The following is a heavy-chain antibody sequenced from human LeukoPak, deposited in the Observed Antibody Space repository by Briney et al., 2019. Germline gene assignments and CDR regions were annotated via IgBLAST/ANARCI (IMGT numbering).Heavy chain of an antibody. D-gene: IGHD1/OR15-1a*01. J-gene: IGHJ4*02. CDR2: ISSSGSTI. V-gene: IGHV3-48*03. Sequence: GGSLRLSCAASGFTFSSYEMNWVRQAPGKGLEWVSYISSSGSTIYYADSVKGRFTISRDNAKNSLYLQMNSLRAEDTAVYYCARVSQQTPYFWGQGTLVTVPS. CDR3: ARVSQQTPYF. CDR1: GFTFSSYE.